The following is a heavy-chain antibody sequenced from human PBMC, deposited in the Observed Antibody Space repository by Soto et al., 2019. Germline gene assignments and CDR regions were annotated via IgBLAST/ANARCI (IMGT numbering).Heavy chain of an antibody. V-gene: IGHV4-59*01. D-gene: IGHD4-4*01. J-gene: IGHJ6*04. CDR1: GSSISSYY. CDR2: IYYSGST. Sequence: SETLSLTCTVSGSSISSYYWSWLRQPPGKGLEWIGYIYYSGSTNYNPSLKSRVTISVDTSKNQFSLKLSSVTAADTAVYYCARDTGVTTFSMDVWGKGTTVTVSS. CDR3: ARDTGVTTFSMDV.